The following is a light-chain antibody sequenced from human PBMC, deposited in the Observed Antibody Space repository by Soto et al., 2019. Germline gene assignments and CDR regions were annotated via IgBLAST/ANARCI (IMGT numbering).Light chain of an antibody. CDR1: QSISNH. CDR2: AAS. Sequence: IQVTQSPSSQSASVEDRVIITCRASQSISNHLNWYQQKPGKAPKLLIFAASSLQSGVPSRFSGSGSGTDFTLTISSLQPEDFATYYCQQSYSTPITFGQGARLEIK. CDR3: QQSYSTPIT. J-gene: IGKJ5*01. V-gene: IGKV1-39*01.